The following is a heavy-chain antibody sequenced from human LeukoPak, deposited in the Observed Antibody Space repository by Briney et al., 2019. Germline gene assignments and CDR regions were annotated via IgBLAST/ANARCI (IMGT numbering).Heavy chain of an antibody. Sequence: SETLSLTCTVSGGSISSDYWSWIRQPPGKGLEWIGYMYYSGSTNYNPALKSRGTISVDTSTNQLSLKLSSVTAADPAVYYCAREYYYGSGSYSFDYWGQGTLVTVSS. CDR1: GGSISSDY. J-gene: IGHJ4*02. D-gene: IGHD3-10*01. V-gene: IGHV4-59*01. CDR2: MYYSGST. CDR3: AREYYYGSGSYSFDY.